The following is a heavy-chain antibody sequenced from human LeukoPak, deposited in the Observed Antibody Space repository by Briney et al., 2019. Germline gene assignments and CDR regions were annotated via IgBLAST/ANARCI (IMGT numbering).Heavy chain of an antibody. Sequence: GGSLRLSCAASGFTFSSYGMNWVRQAPGKGLGWVSYISSSSSTIYYADSVKGRFTISRDNAKNSLYLQMNSLRAEDTALYYCAREGIAVAGSYYFDYWGQGTLVTVSS. CDR3: AREGIAVAGSYYFDY. V-gene: IGHV3-48*01. D-gene: IGHD6-19*01. CDR2: ISSSSSTI. CDR1: GFTFSSYG. J-gene: IGHJ4*02.